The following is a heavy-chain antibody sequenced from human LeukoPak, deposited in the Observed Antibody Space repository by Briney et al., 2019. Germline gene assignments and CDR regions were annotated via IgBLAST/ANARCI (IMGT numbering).Heavy chain of an antibody. Sequence: EGSLRLSCAASGFTFSRYWMSWVRQAPGKGLEWVANIKQDGSEEYYVDSVKGRFIISRDNAKNSLYLQMNSLRAEDTAVYYCARDQDPVEMATIFAYWGQGTLVTVSS. CDR1: GFTFSRYW. V-gene: IGHV3-7*01. CDR2: IKQDGSEE. CDR3: ARDQDPVEMATIFAY. D-gene: IGHD5-24*01. J-gene: IGHJ4*02.